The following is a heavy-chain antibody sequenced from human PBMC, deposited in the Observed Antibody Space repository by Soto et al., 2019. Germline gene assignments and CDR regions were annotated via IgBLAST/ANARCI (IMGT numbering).Heavy chain of an antibody. CDR3: ARSRLRGLTGSRCDFEH. J-gene: IGHJ1*01. Sequence: EVQLVESGGGLVQPGGSLRLSCAASGFTFSNYAMNWVRQAPGKGLEYVSVISSNGGSTYYANSVKGRFTISRDNSKSLLYLLRGSLSAEDMAVYYCARSRLRGLTGSRCDFEHWGQGTLVTVSS. D-gene: IGHD1-20*01. CDR2: ISSNGGST. V-gene: IGHV3-64*01. CDR1: GFTFSNYA.